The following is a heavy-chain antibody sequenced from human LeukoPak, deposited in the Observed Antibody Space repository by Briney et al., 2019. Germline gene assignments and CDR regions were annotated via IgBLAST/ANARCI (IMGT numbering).Heavy chain of an antibody. Sequence: SETLSLTCAVYGGSFSGYYWSWIRQPPGKGLEWIGEIYHSGSTNYNPSPKSRVTISVDTSKNKSPLKLSSVTAADTAVYYCARGQSSEWLRTYYYYCGMDVWGKGTTVTVSS. D-gene: IGHD5-12*01. CDR2: IYHSGST. CDR1: GGSFSGYY. V-gene: IGHV4-34*01. CDR3: ARGQSSEWLRTYYYYCGMDV. J-gene: IGHJ6*04.